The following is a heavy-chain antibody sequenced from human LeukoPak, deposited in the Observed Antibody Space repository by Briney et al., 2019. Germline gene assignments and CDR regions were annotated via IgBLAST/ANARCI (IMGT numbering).Heavy chain of an antibody. CDR3: ARDSRPHYGSSGYYFLDY. D-gene: IGHD3-22*01. Sequence: SVKVSCKASGGTFSSYAISWVRQAPGQGLEWMGRIIPILGIANYAQKFQGRVTITADKSTSTAYMELSSLRSEDTAVYYCARDSRPHYGSSGYYFLDYWGQGTLVTVSS. V-gene: IGHV1-69*04. CDR1: GGTFSSYA. CDR2: IIPILGIA. J-gene: IGHJ4*02.